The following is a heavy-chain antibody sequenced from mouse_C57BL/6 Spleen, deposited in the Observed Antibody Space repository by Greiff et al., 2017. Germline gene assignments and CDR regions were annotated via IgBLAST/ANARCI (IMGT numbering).Heavy chain of an antibody. CDR1: GYTFTSYW. J-gene: IGHJ4*01. CDR3: ARHYCEDAMDY. V-gene: IGHV1-50*01. CDR2: IDPSDSYT. D-gene: IGHD2-13*01. Sequence: QVQLQQPGAELVKPGASVKLSCKASGYTFTSYWMQWVKQRPGQGLEWIGEIDPSDSYTNYNQKFKGKATLTVDTSSSTAYMQLSSLTSEDSAFYYCARHYCEDAMDYWGQGTSVTVSS.